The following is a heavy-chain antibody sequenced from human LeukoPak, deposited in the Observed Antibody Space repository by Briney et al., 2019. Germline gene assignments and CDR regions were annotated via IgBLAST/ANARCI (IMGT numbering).Heavy chain of an antibody. CDR1: GFTFSNYA. Sequence: GGSLRLSCAASGFTFSNYAMSWVRQAPGKGLEWVSAISVSGGNTYYADSVKGRFTISRDNSKNTLYLQMNSLRAEDTAVYYCAKGDSGYYYATNDYWGQGTLVTVSS. CDR3: AKGDSGYYYATNDY. D-gene: IGHD3-22*01. CDR2: ISVSGGNT. V-gene: IGHV3-23*01. J-gene: IGHJ4*02.